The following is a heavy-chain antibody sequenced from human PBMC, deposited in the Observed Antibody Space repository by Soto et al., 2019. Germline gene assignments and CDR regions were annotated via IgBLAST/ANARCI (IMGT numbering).Heavy chain of an antibody. CDR2: ISSSSSTI. CDR1: GFTFSSYS. Sequence: PGGSLRLSCAASGFTFSSYSMNWVRQAPGKGLEWVSYISSSSSTIYYADSVKGRFTISRDNAKNSLYLQMNSLRAEDTAVYYCARERRGLWFGELSPTFFGLWGQGTLVTVSS. D-gene: IGHD3-10*01. J-gene: IGHJ4*02. V-gene: IGHV3-48*01. CDR3: ARERRGLWFGELSPTFFGL.